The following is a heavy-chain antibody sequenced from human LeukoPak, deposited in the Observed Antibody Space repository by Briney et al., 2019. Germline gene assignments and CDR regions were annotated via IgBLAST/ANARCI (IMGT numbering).Heavy chain of an antibody. V-gene: IGHV3-23*01. D-gene: IGHD6-19*01. J-gene: IGHJ4*02. CDR2: ISGSGGST. CDR1: GFTLSSYA. CDR3: AKDPRIAVAEYYFDY. Sequence: GGSLRLSCAASGFTLSSYAMSWVRQAPGKGLEWVSAISGSGGSTYYADSVKGRFTISRDNSKNTLYLQMNSLRAEDTAVYYCAKDPRIAVAEYYFDYWGQGTLVTVSS.